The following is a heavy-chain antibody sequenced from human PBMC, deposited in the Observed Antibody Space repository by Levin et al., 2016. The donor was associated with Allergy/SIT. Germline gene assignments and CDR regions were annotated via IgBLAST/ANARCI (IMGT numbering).Heavy chain of an antibody. D-gene: IGHD2-15*01. CDR2: IWYDGSNK. J-gene: IGHJ6*02. CDR3: ARDSENIVVVVAATLDYYYGMDV. V-gene: IGHV3-33*01. Sequence: GESLKISCAASGFTFSSYGMHWVRQAPGKGLEWVAVIWYDGSNKYYADSVKGRFTISRDNSKNTLYLQMNSLRAEDTAVYYCARDSENIVVVVAATLDYYYGMDVWGQGTTVTVSS. CDR1: GFTFSSYG.